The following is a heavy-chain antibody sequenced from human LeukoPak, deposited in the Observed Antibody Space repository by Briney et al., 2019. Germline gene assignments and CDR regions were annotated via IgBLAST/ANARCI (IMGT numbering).Heavy chain of an antibody. CDR1: GFTFSSYS. V-gene: IGHV3-21*01. J-gene: IGHJ4*02. Sequence: GGSLRLSCAASGFTFSSYSMNWVRQAPGKGLEWVSSISSSSSYIYYADSVKGRFTISRDNAKNSLYLQMNSLRAEDTAVYYCAVTTRYYDSSGYLPYFDFWGQGTLVTVSS. CDR3: AVTTRYYDSSGYLPYFDF. D-gene: IGHD3-22*01. CDR2: ISSSSSYI.